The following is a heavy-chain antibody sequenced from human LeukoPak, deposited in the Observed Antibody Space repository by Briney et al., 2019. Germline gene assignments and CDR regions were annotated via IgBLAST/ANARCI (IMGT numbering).Heavy chain of an antibody. J-gene: IGHJ4*02. CDR3: ARHSGGSSSQLDF. CDR1: GYSFTTYW. D-gene: IGHD6-6*01. Sequence: HGGSLKISCKGSGYSFTTYWIAWVRQLPGKGLEWMGIVSPGDSDTRYSPSFQGQVTISADKSISTAYLQWSSLKASDTAMYYCARHSGGSSSQLDFWGQGNLVTVSS. V-gene: IGHV5-51*01. CDR2: VSPGDSDT.